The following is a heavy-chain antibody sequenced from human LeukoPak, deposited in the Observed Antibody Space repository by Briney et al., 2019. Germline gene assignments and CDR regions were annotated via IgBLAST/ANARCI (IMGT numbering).Heavy chain of an antibody. J-gene: IGHJ3*02. V-gene: IGHV3-53*01. CDR3: ASNLAAEWGAFDI. D-gene: IGHD2-8*01. CDR2: IYSGGSA. CDR1: GITVCSNY. Sequence: GGSLRLSCAASGITVCSNYMSWVRQAPGKGLEWVSVIYSGGSAYYADSVKGRFTISRDNSKNTLYLQMNSLRAEDTAVYYCASNLAAEWGAFDIWGQGTMVTVSS.